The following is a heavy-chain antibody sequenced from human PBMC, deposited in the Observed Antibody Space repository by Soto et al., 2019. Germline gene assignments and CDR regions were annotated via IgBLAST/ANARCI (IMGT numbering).Heavy chain of an antibody. V-gene: IGHV1-18*04. CDR1: GYTFTSYG. CDR3: ARGYFDY. Sequence: QVQLVQSGAEVKKPGASVKVSCKTSGYTFTSYGVSWVRQAPGQGLEWVGWISGYSGNTNYAQKLQGRVTMTTDTSTATAYIELRGLRSDDTAIYYCARGYFDYWGQGTLVTVSS. J-gene: IGHJ4*02. CDR2: ISGYSGNT.